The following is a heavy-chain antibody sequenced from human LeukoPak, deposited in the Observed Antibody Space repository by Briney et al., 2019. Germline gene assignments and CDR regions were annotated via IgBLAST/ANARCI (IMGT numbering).Heavy chain of an antibody. V-gene: IGHV1-2*02. CDR2: INPDSGGT. Sequence: GASVKVSCKASRYTFTDYYMHWVRQAPGQGLEWMGWINPDSGGTNYAQKFQGRVTMTRDTSISTAYMELSRLRSDDTAVYYCARGGWSLGYCSSSSCLDWFDPWGQGTLVTVSS. CDR1: RYTFTDYY. J-gene: IGHJ5*02. CDR3: ARGGWSLGYCSSSSCLDWFDP. D-gene: IGHD2-2*01.